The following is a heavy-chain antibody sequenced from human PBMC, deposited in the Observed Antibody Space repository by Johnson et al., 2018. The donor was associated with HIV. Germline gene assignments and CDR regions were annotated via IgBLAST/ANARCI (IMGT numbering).Heavy chain of an antibody. CDR2: ISYDGTDK. Sequence: QMQLVESGGGVVRPGGSLRLSCAASGFTFDDYGMSWVRQAPGKGLEWVAVISYDGTDKYYADSVRGRFTISRDNSKNTLYLQMNSLRAEDTAVYYCAKGRGGPPGAFDIWGQGTMVTVSS. V-gene: IGHV3-30*18. CDR1: GFTFDDYG. J-gene: IGHJ3*02. D-gene: IGHD3-16*01. CDR3: AKGRGGPPGAFDI.